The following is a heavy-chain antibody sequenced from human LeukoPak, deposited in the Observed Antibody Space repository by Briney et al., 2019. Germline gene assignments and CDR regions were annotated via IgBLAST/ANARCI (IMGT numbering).Heavy chain of an antibody. D-gene: IGHD2-15*01. Sequence: GGSLRLSCAGSGFTFGSYAMSWVRQAPGEGLEWVSSISGTGASTFYADSVKGRFTISRDNSKNTLYLQMNSLRVEDTAVYYCAKGRRGGTHHPRLDYWGQGTLVTVSS. CDR1: GFTFGSYA. CDR2: ISGTGAST. CDR3: AKGRRGGTHHPRLDY. V-gene: IGHV3-23*01. J-gene: IGHJ4*02.